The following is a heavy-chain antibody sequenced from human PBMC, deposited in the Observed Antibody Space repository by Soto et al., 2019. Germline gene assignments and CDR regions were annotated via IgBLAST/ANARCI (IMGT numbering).Heavy chain of an antibody. Sequence: GGSLRLSCAASGFTFSSYAMSWVRQAPGKGLEWVSTISGSGGSTYYADSVKGRFTISRDNSKNTVFLQMNSLRAEDTAVYYCAKASDWLLDYWGQGTLVTVSS. J-gene: IGHJ4*02. CDR3: AKASDWLLDY. CDR2: ISGSGGST. CDR1: GFTFSSYA. D-gene: IGHD3-9*01. V-gene: IGHV3-23*01.